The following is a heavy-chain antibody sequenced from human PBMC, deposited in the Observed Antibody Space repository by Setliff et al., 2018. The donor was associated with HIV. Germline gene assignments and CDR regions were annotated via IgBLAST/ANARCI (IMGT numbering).Heavy chain of an antibody. J-gene: IGHJ6*02. CDR2: IIPMFGTG. CDR1: GGTFSSYG. Sequence: SVKVSCKASGGTFSSYGISWVRQAPGQGLEWMGGIIPMFGTGFYAQKFRDRVTITTDENRSTAYMELNSLRPEDTGVFYCARVGHSSSYHYYGMDVWGQGTTVTVTS. V-gene: IGHV1-69*05. CDR3: ARVGHSSSYHYYGMDV. D-gene: IGHD6-13*01.